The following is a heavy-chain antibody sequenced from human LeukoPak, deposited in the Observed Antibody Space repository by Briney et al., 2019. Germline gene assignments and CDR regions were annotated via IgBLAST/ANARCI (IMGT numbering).Heavy chain of an antibody. D-gene: IGHD6-19*01. J-gene: IGHJ4*02. Sequence: ASVKVSCKASGYTFTSYDINWVRQAPGQGLEWMGGIIPIFGTANYAQKFQGRVTITADESTSTAYMELSSLRSEDTAVYYCARVGTYGFSGWLRFWGQGTLVTVSS. CDR2: IIPIFGTA. CDR1: GYTFTSYD. V-gene: IGHV1-69*13. CDR3: ARVGTYGFSGWLRF.